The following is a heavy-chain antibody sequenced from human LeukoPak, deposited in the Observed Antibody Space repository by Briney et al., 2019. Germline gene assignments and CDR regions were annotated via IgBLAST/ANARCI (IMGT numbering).Heavy chain of an antibody. CDR1: GGSISSYY. CDR3: ARRSEAAAGTFDP. D-gene: IGHD6-13*01. Sequence: SETLSLTCTVSGGSISSYYWRWIRQPPGKGLEWIGYIYYSGSTNSNPSLKSRVTISVDTSKNQFSLKLSSVTAADTAVYYCARRSEAAAGTFDPWGQGTLVTVSS. J-gene: IGHJ5*02. V-gene: IGHV4-59*01. CDR2: IYYSGST.